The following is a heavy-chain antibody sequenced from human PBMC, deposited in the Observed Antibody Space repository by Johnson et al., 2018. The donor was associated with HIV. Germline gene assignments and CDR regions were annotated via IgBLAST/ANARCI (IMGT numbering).Heavy chain of an antibody. Sequence: VQLVESGGGVVQPGRSLRLSCAASGFTFDDYAMHWVRQAPGKGLEWVSGISWNSGSIGYADSVKGRFTISRDNAKNSLYLQMNNLRVEDTAVYYCASEVEYSILGGVWGQGTMVTVSS. CDR1: GFTFDDYA. D-gene: IGHD6-6*01. V-gene: IGHV3-9*01. CDR3: ASEVEYSILGGV. J-gene: IGHJ3*01. CDR2: ISWNSGSI.